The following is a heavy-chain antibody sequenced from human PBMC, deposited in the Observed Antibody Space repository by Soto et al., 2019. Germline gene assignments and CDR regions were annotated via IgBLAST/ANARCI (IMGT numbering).Heavy chain of an antibody. J-gene: IGHJ4*02. D-gene: IGHD2-15*01. CDR3: ARGVVVAATFDY. CDR1: GGSISSSSYY. CDR2: IYYSGST. V-gene: IGHV4-39*01. Sequence: SETLSLTCTVSGGSISSSSYYWGWIRQPPGKGLEWIGSIYYSGSTYYNPSLKSRVTISVDTSKNQFSQKLSSVTAADTAVYYCARGVVVAATFDYWGQGTLVTVS.